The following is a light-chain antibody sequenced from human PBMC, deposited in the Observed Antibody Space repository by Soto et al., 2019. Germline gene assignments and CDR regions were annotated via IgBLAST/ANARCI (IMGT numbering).Light chain of an antibody. CDR2: SNS. CDR3: QYYDTSLSGLSGLYV. J-gene: IGLJ1*01. V-gene: IGLV1-40*01. Sequence: QSVLTQPPSVSGAPGQRVTISCTGTTSNIGAGSDIHWYQQLPGKAPKLLIYSNSHRPSGVPSRFSGSKSGTSASLAITGLQAEDEGDYYCQYYDTSLSGLSGLYVLGSGTKVTVL. CDR1: TSNIGAGSD.